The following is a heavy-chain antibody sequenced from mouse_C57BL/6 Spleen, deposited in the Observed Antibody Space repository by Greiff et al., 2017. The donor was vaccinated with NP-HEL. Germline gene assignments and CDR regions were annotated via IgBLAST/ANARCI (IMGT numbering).Heavy chain of an antibody. Sequence: VQLQQSGPELVKPGASVKISCKASGYTFTDYYMNWVKQSHGKSLEWIGDINPNNGGTSYNQKFKGKATLTVDKSSSTAYMELRSLTSEDSAVYYCVPYSWFAYWGQGTLVTVSA. CDR1: GYTFTDYY. V-gene: IGHV1-26*01. D-gene: IGHD2-10*01. J-gene: IGHJ3*01. CDR2: INPNNGGT. CDR3: VPYSWFAY.